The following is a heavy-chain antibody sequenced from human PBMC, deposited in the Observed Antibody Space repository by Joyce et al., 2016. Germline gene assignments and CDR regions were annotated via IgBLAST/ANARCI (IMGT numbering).Heavy chain of an antibody. Sequence: QLQLVQSGAEVKKPGSSVKVSCKASGDTFNSLGISWVRQAPGQGLEWMGESIPIFHTANYAQKFQDRVTITADESTSTAYMEVSSLRSDDTAVYYCARHSSRSFFMVRGRMDVWGQGTTVSVSS. J-gene: IGHJ6*02. D-gene: IGHD3-10*01. V-gene: IGHV1-69*01. CDR3: ARHSSRSFFMVRGRMDV. CDR1: GDTFNSLG. CDR2: SIPIFHTA.